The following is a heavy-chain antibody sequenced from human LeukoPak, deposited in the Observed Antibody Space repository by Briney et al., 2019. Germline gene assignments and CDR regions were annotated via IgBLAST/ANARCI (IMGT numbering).Heavy chain of an antibody. J-gene: IGHJ3*01. CDR3: ARGGVWDPFDV. V-gene: IGHV4-59*01. CDR2: IYYSGST. D-gene: IGHD6-6*01. CDR1: GGSISNYY. Sequence: SETLSLTCTVSGGSISNYYWSWIRRPPGKGLDWIGYIYYSGSTLYNPSLKSRVTISVDTSKNQFSLKLSSVTDADTAVYHCARGGVWDPFDVWGQGTMVTVTS.